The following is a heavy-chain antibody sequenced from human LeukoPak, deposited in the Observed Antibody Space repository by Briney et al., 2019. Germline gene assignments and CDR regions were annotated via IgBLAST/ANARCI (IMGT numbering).Heavy chain of an antibody. CDR3: ARDTVNRHGDYGPPLGY. CDR1: GFTFSSYG. CDR2: ISSSSSSYI. J-gene: IGHJ4*02. V-gene: IGHV3-21*01. Sequence: PGGSLRLSCAASGFTFSSYGMHWVRQAPGKGLEWVSSISSSSSSYIYYADSVKGRFTISRDNAKNSLYLQMNSLRAEDTAVYYCARDTVNRHGDYGPPLGYWGQGTLVTVSS. D-gene: IGHD4-17*01.